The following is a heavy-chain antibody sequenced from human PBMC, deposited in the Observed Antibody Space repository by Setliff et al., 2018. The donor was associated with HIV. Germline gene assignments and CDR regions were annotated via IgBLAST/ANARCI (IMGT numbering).Heavy chain of an antibody. D-gene: IGHD6-19*01. V-gene: IGHV4-61*02. CDR3: ARGRTQWPNYNYFDP. Sequence: SETLSLTCIVSGGSTSSDSYYWSWIRQPAGKGLESIGRIHISGVSNYNPSLASRLTISVDTSKSQFSLKLSSLTAADTAVYYCARGRTQWPNYNYFDPWGLGTLVTVSS. J-gene: IGHJ5*02. CDR1: GGSTSSDSYY. CDR2: IHISGVS.